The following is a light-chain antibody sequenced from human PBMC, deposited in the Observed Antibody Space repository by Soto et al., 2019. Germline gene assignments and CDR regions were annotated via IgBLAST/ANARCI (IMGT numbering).Light chain of an antibody. V-gene: IGLV2-14*03. Sequence: QSALTQPASVSGSPGQSIAISCTGVRTDVADGYDYVSWYQQHPGQAPQLIIYDVSNRPSGVSDLFSGSKSGNTASLTISGLQAEDEAEYYCTSYTSSTHFYVFGTGTKVTVL. CDR1: RTDVADGYDY. CDR3: TSYTSSTHFYV. CDR2: DVS. J-gene: IGLJ1*01.